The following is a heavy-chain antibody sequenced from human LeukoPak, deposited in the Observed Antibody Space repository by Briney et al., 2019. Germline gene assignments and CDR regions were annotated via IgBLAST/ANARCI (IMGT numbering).Heavy chain of an antibody. CDR3: ARDSSSWYSCYYYYMDV. Sequence: GGSLRLSCAASGFTFSSYSMNWVRQAPGKGLEWVSSISSSSSYIYYADSVKGRFTISRDNAKNSLYLQMNSLRAEDTAVYYCARDSSSWYSCYYYYMDVWGKGTTVTVSS. D-gene: IGHD6-13*01. CDR1: GFTFSSYS. J-gene: IGHJ6*03. CDR2: ISSSSSYI. V-gene: IGHV3-21*01.